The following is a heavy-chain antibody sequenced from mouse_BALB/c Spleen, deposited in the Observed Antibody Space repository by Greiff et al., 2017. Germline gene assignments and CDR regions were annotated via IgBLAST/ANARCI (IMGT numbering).Heavy chain of an antibody. CDR3: TRWDDYDAGDY. CDR2: IYPSDRYT. V-gene: IGHV1-69*02. J-gene: IGHJ4*01. CDR1: GYTFTSYW. Sequence: VQLQQSGAELVRPGASVKLSCKASGYTFTSYWINWVKQRPGQGLEWIGNIYPSDRYTNYNQKFKDKATLTVDKSSSTAYMQLSSPTSEDSAVYYCTRWDDYDAGDYWGQGTSVTVSS. D-gene: IGHD2-4*01.